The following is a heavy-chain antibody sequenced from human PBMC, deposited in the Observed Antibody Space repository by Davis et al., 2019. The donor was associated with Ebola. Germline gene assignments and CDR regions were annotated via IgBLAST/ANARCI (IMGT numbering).Heavy chain of an antibody. CDR1: GFTFSSYA. J-gene: IGHJ3*01. CDR2: ISYDGSNK. D-gene: IGHD1-14*01. CDR3: ARDPAIGQPLSTFDV. V-gene: IGHV3-30-3*01. Sequence: PGGSLRLSCAASGFTFSSYAMHWVRQAPGKGLEWVAVISYDGSNKYYADSVKGRSTISRDNSKNTLFLQMNSLRVEDTALYYCARDPAIGQPLSTFDVWGQGTTVTVAS.